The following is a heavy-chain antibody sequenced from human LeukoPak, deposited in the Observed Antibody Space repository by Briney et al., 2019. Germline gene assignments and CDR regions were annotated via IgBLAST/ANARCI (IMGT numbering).Heavy chain of an antibody. V-gene: IGHV1-69*05. CDR2: IIPIFGTA. CDR3: ARWGYSSSWYDYYMDV. J-gene: IGHJ6*03. D-gene: IGHD6-13*01. CDR1: GGTFSSYA. Sequence: SVKVSCKASGGTFSSYAISWVRQAPGQGLEWMGGIIPIFGTAHYAQKFQGRVTITTDESTSTAYMELSSLRSEDTAVYYCARWGYSSSWYDYYMDVWGKGTTVTVSS.